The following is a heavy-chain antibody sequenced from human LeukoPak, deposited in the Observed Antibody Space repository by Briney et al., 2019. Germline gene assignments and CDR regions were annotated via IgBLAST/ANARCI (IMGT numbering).Heavy chain of an antibody. V-gene: IGHV3-23*01. CDR1: GFTFSNSA. J-gene: IGHJ4*02. Sequence: GGSLRLSCAASGFTFSNSALSWVRQAPGKGLEWVSDISGSGGSTYYADSVKGRFTISRDNAKNSLYLQMNSLRAEDTAVYYCARDLNYDILTGYYVGGFDYWGQGTLVTVSS. CDR3: ARDLNYDILTGYYVGGFDY. CDR2: ISGSGGST. D-gene: IGHD3-9*01.